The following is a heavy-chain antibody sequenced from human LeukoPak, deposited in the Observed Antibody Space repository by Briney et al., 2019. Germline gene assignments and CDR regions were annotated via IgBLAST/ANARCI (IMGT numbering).Heavy chain of an antibody. J-gene: IGHJ3*02. Sequence: GGSLRLSCAASGFTFSSYGMHWVRQAPGKGLEGVAVISYDGSNKYYADSVKGRFTISRDNSKNTLYVQMNSLRTEDTAVYYCAKSSGAYYVGAFDIWGQGTMVTVSS. CDR1: GFTFSSYG. CDR2: ISYDGSNK. V-gene: IGHV3-30*18. D-gene: IGHD1-26*01. CDR3: AKSSGAYYVGAFDI.